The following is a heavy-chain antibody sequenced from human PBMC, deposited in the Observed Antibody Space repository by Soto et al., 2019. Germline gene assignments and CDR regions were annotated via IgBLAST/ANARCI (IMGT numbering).Heavy chain of an antibody. CDR2: IYYSGST. J-gene: IGHJ2*01. V-gene: IGHV4-61*01. D-gene: IGHD6-19*01. CDR1: GGSVSSGSYY. Sequence: QVQLQESGPGLVKPSETLSLTCTVSGGSVSSGSYYWSWIRQPPGKGLEWIGYIYYSGSTNYNPSLKSRVTISVDTSKNQFSLKLSAVTAADTAVYYCAREEGNSGWDPQSSYWYFDLWGRGTLVTVSS. CDR3: AREEGNSGWDPQSSYWYFDL.